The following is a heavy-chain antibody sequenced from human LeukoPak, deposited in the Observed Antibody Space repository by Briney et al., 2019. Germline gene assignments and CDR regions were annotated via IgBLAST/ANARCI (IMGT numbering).Heavy chain of an antibody. J-gene: IGHJ4*02. Sequence: GGSLRLSCAASGFTFDDYAMHWVRQDPGKGLEWVSGISWNSGKIGYADSVKGRFTISRDNAKNSLYLQMNSLRAEDTALYYCAKDTGGSGSYYKRYSDYWGQGTLVTVSS. CDR3: AKDTGGSGSYYKRYSDY. CDR2: ISWNSGKI. D-gene: IGHD3-10*01. CDR1: GFTFDDYA. V-gene: IGHV3-9*01.